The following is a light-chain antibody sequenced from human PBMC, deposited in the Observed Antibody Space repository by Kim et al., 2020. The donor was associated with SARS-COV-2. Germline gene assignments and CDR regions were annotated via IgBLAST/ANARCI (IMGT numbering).Light chain of an antibody. CDR1: QSVSSSY. J-gene: IGKJ2*01. V-gene: IGKV3-20*01. Sequence: LAPGERANLSCRASQSVSSSYLAWYQQKPGQAPRLLIYGASSRATGIPDRCSGSGSGTDFALTISRLEPEDFAVYYCQQYGSSPYTFGQGTKLEI. CDR3: QQYGSSPYT. CDR2: GAS.